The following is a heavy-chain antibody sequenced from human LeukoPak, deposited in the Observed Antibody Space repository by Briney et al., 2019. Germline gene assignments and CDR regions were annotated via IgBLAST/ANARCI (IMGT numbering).Heavy chain of an antibody. CDR1: GGSISSYY. D-gene: IGHD3-9*01. CDR2: IYYSGST. CDR3: ARHVLRYFDWLLWYFDY. Sequence: SETLSLTCTVSGGSISSYYWSWIRQPPGKGLEWIGYIYYSGSTNYNPSLKSRVTISVDTSKNQFSLKLSSVTAADTAVYYCARHVLRYFDWLLWYFDYWGQGTLVTVSS. J-gene: IGHJ4*02. V-gene: IGHV4-59*08.